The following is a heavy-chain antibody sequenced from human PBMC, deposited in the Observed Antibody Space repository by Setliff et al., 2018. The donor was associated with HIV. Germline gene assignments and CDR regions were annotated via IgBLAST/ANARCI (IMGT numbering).Heavy chain of an antibody. Sequence: GESLKISCTTSGFTFGDYIMSWVRQAPGKGLEWVGFIRSRLYGGTTEYAASVKGRFTISRDDSKSIAYLQMNSLKTEDTAVYYCISVPLSSTWPKHNWGQGTLVTVSS. CDR3: ISVPLSSTWPKHN. D-gene: IGHD6-13*01. CDR1: GFTFGDYI. J-gene: IGHJ4*02. V-gene: IGHV3-49*04. CDR2: IRSRLYGGTT.